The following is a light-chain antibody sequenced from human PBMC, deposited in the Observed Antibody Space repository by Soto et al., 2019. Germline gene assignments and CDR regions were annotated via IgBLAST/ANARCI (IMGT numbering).Light chain of an antibody. V-gene: IGKV3-20*01. CDR1: QSVGSSY. J-gene: IGKJ4*01. Sequence: IVLTNYPDTLAWCKEESATLSCRASQSVGSSYLAWYQQKPGQAPRLLIYGASSRATGIPDRFSGSGSGTDFTLAISRLEPEDFTVYYCQQYGVSTLTFGGGAKVDFK. CDR3: QQYGVSTLT. CDR2: GAS.